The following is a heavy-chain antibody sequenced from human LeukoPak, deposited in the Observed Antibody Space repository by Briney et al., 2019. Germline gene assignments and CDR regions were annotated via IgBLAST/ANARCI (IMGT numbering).Heavy chain of an antibody. CDR3: ARDGAKSTTGTRRLFRFDP. J-gene: IGHJ5*02. CDR2: IIPIFGIA. Sequence: ASVKVSCKASGGTFSSYAISWVRQAPGQGLEWTGRIIPIFGIANYAQKFQGRVTITADKSTSTAYMELSSLRSEDTAVYYCARDGAKSTTGTRRLFRFDPWGQGTLVTVSS. CDR1: GGTFSSYA. V-gene: IGHV1-69*04. D-gene: IGHD1-1*01.